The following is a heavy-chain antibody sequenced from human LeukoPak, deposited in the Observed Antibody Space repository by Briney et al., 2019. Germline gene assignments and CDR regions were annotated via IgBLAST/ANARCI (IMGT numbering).Heavy chain of an antibody. V-gene: IGHV3-33*01. CDR1: GFTFSSYG. CDR2: IWYDGTIK. J-gene: IGHJ5*02. D-gene: IGHD3-10*01. CDR3: AREHYHGSGSYKVNWFDP. Sequence: GGPLRLSCAASGFTFSSYGMHWVRQAPGKGLEWVALIWYDGTIKYYADSVKGRFTISRDNSKNTLSLQMNSLRAEDTAVYYCAREHYHGSGSYKVNWFDPWGQGTLVTVSS.